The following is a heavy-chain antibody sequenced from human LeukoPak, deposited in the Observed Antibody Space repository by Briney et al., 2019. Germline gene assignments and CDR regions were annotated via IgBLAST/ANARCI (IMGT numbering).Heavy chain of an antibody. CDR3: AKDSSFDWSSSFWSRFEAFDI. V-gene: IGHV3-9*01. J-gene: IGHJ3*02. CDR2: ISWNSGSI. CDR1: GFTFDDYA. Sequence: GGSLRLSCAASGFTFDDYAMHWVRQAPGKGLEWVSGISWNSGSIGYADSVKGRFTISRDNAKNSLYLQMNSLRAEDTAVYYCAKDSSFDWSSSFWSRFEAFDIWGQGTMVTVSS. D-gene: IGHD6-6*01.